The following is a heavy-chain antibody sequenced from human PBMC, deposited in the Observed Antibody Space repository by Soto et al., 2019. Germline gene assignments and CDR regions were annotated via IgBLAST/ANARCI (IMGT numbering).Heavy chain of an antibody. Sequence: TPSETLSLTCAVYGGSFSGYYWSWIRQPPGKGLEWIGEINHSGSTNYNPSLKSRVTISVDTSKNQFSLKLSSVTAADTAVYYCARGGHYYYGRYLDYWGQGTLVTVSS. J-gene: IGHJ4*02. V-gene: IGHV4-34*01. CDR1: GGSFSGYY. D-gene: IGHD3-16*02. CDR2: INHSGST. CDR3: ARGGHYYYGRYLDY.